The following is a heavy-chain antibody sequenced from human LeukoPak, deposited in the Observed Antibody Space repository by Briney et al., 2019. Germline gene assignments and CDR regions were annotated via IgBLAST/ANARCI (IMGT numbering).Heavy chain of an antibody. Sequence: SETLSLTRTVSGGSISSYYWSWIRQPPGKGLEWIGYIYYSGSTNYNPSLKSRVTISVDTSKNQFSLKLSSVTAADTAVYYCARITMVRGVTLYYYYGMDVWGQGTTVTVSS. J-gene: IGHJ6*02. CDR1: GGSISSYY. D-gene: IGHD3-10*01. CDR2: IYYSGST. CDR3: ARITMVRGVTLYYYYGMDV. V-gene: IGHV4-59*01.